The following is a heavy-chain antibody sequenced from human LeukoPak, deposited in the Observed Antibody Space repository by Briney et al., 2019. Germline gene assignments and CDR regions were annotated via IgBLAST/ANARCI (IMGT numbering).Heavy chain of an antibody. D-gene: IGHD3-22*01. CDR3: ARAETMIGGYFDY. V-gene: IGHV1-69*13. Sequence: ASVKVSCKASGGTFSSYAISWVRQAPGQGLEWMGGIIPIFSTANYAQKFQGRVTITADESTSTAYMELSSLRSEDTAVYYCARAETMIGGYFDYWGQGTLVTVSS. J-gene: IGHJ4*02. CDR2: IIPIFSTA. CDR1: GGTFSSYA.